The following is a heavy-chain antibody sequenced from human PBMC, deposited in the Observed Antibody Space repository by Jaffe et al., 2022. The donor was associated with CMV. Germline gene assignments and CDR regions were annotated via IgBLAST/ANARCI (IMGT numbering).Heavy chain of an antibody. CDR3: VKDAYYDILTDYFTPPF. V-gene: IGHV3-64D*06. CDR2: ISSNGGST. CDR1: GFTFSSYA. Sequence: EVQLVESGGGLVQPGGSLRLSCSASGFTFSSYAMHWVRQAPGKGLEYVSAISSNGGSTYYADSVKGRFTISRDNSKNTLYLQMSSLRAEDTAVYYCVKDAYYDILTDYFTPPFWGQGTLVTVSS. D-gene: IGHD3-9*01. J-gene: IGHJ4*02.